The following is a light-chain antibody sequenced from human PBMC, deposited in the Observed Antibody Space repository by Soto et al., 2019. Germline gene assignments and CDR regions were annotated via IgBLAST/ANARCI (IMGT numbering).Light chain of an antibody. V-gene: IGLV2-14*01. J-gene: IGLJ1*01. Sequence: QSALTQPASVSGSPGQSITISCTGTSSDVGSSKYVSWYQLHPGKAPKLMVYDVSNRPSGVSNRFSGSKSGNTASLTISGLQAVDEADYHCSSYTSSSTYVFGTGTKLTVL. CDR3: SSYTSSSTYV. CDR2: DVS. CDR1: SSDVGSSKY.